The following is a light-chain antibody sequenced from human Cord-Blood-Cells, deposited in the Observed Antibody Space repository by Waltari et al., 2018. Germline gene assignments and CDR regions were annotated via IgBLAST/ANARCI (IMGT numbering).Light chain of an antibody. V-gene: IGLV2-23*01. CDR2: EGS. CDR1: SSDVGSYNL. CDR3: CSYAGSSV. J-gene: IGLJ1*01. Sequence: QSALTQPASVSGSPGQSITISCTGTSSDVGSYNLVSWYQQHPGKAPKPMIYEGSKRPSGVSNRFSGSKSGNTASLTISGLQAEDEADYYCCSYAGSSVFGTGTKVTVL.